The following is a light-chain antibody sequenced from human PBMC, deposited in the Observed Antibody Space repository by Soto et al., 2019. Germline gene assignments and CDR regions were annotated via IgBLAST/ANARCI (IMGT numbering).Light chain of an antibody. CDR2: TND. CDR1: SSNIRTSS. Sequence: QSALTQPPSASGTPGQTVTISCSGGSSNIRTSSVHWYKHLPGTAPKPLIYTNDQRPSGVPDRFSGSKSGTSASLAISGLQSEDEADYYCAVWDDSLNGQVFGAGTKVTVL. J-gene: IGLJ1*01. V-gene: IGLV1-44*01. CDR3: AVWDDSLNGQV.